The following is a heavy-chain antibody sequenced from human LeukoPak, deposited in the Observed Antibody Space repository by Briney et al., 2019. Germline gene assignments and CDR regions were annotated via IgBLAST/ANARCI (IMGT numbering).Heavy chain of an antibody. CDR2: IYYTGST. CDR1: GGSISSSSYF. Sequence: SETLSLTCTVSGGSISSSSYFWGWIRQPPGQGLAWIGSIYYTGSTYHNPSLKSRVTISVDTSKNQFFLKLSSVTAADTAVYYCVTMFYSSGRCQWFDPWGQGTLVTVSS. CDR3: VTMFYSSGRCQWFDP. D-gene: IGHD6-19*01. J-gene: IGHJ5*02. V-gene: IGHV4-39*01.